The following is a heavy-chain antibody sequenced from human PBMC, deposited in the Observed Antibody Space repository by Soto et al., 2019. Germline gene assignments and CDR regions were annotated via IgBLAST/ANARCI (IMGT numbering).Heavy chain of an antibody. D-gene: IGHD3-22*01. Sequence: GGSLRLSCVASGFNFNNAWMNWVRQGPGRGLEWVGRIKSKTDGGTTDYAAPVKGRFTISRDDSKNTLYLQMNSLKTEDTAVYYCTTDSYYYDSSGYYRLDYWGQGTLVTVSS. CDR1: GFNFNNAW. V-gene: IGHV3-15*07. CDR2: IKSKTDGGTT. J-gene: IGHJ4*02. CDR3: TTDSYYYDSSGYYRLDY.